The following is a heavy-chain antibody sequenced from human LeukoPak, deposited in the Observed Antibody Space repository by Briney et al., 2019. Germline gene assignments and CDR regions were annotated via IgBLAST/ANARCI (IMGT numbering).Heavy chain of an antibody. CDR3: ARSRGFYSNYGY. CDR1: GGSISSSSYY. J-gene: IGHJ4*02. V-gene: IGHV4-39*01. Sequence: KPSETLSLTCTVSGGSISSSSYYWGWIRQPPGKGLEWIGSIYYSGSTYYNPSLKSRVTISVDTSKNQFSLKLTSVTAADTAVYYCARSRGFYSNYGYWGQGTLVTVSS. CDR2: IYYSGST. D-gene: IGHD4-11*01.